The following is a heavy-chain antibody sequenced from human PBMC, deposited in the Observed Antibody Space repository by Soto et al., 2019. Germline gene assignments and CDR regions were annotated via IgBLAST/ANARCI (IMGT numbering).Heavy chain of an antibody. CDR2: IDPSDSYT. D-gene: IGHD6-13*01. J-gene: IGHJ6*02. V-gene: IGHV5-10-1*01. Sequence: TSYWISWVRQMPGKGLEWMGRIDPSDSYTNYSPSFQGHVTISADKSISTAYLQWSSLKASDTAMYYCARQAADDYYYGMDVWGQGTTVTVSS. CDR3: ARQAADDYYYGMDV. CDR1: TSYW.